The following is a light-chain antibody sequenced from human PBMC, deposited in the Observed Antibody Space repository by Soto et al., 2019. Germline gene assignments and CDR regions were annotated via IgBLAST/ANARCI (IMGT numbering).Light chain of an antibody. Sequence: EAVLTQSPDTLSLSPREIATLSCRASQSVDRYVAWYQQKVGQAPRLLIYDAYSRETGVGARFSGSGSATECSRTITSLEPEDVAVDYCPQRGKWTSTFGPGTKVDIK. CDR1: QSVDRY. CDR2: DAY. V-gene: IGKV3-11*01. CDR3: PQRGKWTST. J-gene: IGKJ2*02.